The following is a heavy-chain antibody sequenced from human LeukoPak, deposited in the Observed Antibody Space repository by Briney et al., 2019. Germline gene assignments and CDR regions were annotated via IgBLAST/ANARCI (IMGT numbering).Heavy chain of an antibody. Sequence: GGTLRLSCAASGFTFSNAWMSWVRQAPGKGLEWVGRIKSKTEGGTTDYAAPVKGRFTISRDDSKNTLYLQMNSLKTEDTAVYYCTTQADSSFDYWGQGTLVTGSS. CDR1: GFTFSNAW. J-gene: IGHJ4*02. D-gene: IGHD6-13*01. V-gene: IGHV3-15*01. CDR3: TTQADSSFDY. CDR2: IKSKTEGGTT.